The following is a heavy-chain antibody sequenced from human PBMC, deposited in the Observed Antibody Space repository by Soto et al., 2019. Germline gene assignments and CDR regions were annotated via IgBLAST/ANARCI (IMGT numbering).Heavy chain of an antibody. Sequence: SVKVSCKASGGTFSSYAISWVRQAPGQGLEWMGGIIPIFGTANYAQKFQGRVTITADESTSTAYMELSSLRSEDTAVYYCARDLFNWNPGLLDYWGQGTLVTVSS. J-gene: IGHJ4*02. D-gene: IGHD1-20*01. V-gene: IGHV1-69*13. CDR1: GGTFSSYA. CDR3: ARDLFNWNPGLLDY. CDR2: IIPIFGTA.